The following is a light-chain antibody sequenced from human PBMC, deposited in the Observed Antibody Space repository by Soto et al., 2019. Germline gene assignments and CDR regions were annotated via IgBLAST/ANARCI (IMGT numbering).Light chain of an antibody. Sequence: EIVLTQSPATLSLSPGERATPSCRASQSVSSYLAWYQHKPGQAPRLLIYGASNRATDIPARFSGRGSGTDFTLTISSLESGDSAIYYCQQRDKWPRTFGQGTKLEIK. CDR2: GAS. J-gene: IGKJ2*01. CDR1: QSVSSY. CDR3: QQRDKWPRT. V-gene: IGKV3-11*01.